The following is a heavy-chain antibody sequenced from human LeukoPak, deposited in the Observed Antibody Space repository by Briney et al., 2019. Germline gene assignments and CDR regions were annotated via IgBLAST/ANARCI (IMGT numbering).Heavy chain of an antibody. D-gene: IGHD6-19*01. CDR2: ISAYNGNT. J-gene: IGHJ6*02. Sequence: ASLKVSCKASGCTFSSYAISWVRQAPGQRLEWMGWISAYNGNTNYAQKLQGRVTMTTDTSTSTAYMELRSLRSDDTAVYYCARDPIAVAGMDVWGQGTTVTVSS. CDR3: ARDPIAVAGMDV. V-gene: IGHV1-18*01. CDR1: GCTFSSYA.